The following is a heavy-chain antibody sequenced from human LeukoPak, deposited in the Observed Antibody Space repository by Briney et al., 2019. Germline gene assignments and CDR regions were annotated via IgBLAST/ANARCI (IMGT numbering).Heavy chain of an antibody. CDR3: ARWVGYSNWFDP. J-gene: IGHJ5*02. V-gene: IGHV1-2*02. CDR2: INPNRGDT. Sequence: ASVKVSCKSSGYTFTRYYVLWVRQAPGHGLEWMGWINPNRGDTNYAQKVQGRVTMTRDTSISTAYMELSGVKSDDTAVYFCARWVGYSNWFDPWGQGTLVTVSS. D-gene: IGHD2-15*01. CDR1: GYTFTRYY.